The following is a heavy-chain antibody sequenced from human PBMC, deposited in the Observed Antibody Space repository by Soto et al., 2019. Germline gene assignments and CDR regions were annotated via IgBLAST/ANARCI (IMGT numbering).Heavy chain of an antibody. J-gene: IGHJ4*02. Sequence: KASETLSLTCAVYGGSFSGYYWSWIRQPPGKGLEWIGEINHSGNTNYNPSLKSRVTISVDTSKNQFSLKLSSVTAADTAVYYCARGGGGSYSSGDYWGQGTLVTVSS. CDR1: GGSFSGYY. CDR3: ARGGGGSYSSGDY. CDR2: INHSGNT. V-gene: IGHV4-34*01. D-gene: IGHD1-26*01.